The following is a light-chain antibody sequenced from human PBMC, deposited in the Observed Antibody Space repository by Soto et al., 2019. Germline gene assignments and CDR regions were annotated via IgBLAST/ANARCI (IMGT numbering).Light chain of an antibody. V-gene: IGKV1-9*01. CDR1: QGISTY. CDR3: QQLITYPQT. CDR2: AAS. Sequence: DIQLTQSPSFLSASVGDRVTMTCRASQGISTYLAWYQQKPGKAPKLLIYAASTLQSGVPSRFSGSGSGREFALAISSLQTEDFATYYCQQLITYPQTFGQGTKVDIK. J-gene: IGKJ1*01.